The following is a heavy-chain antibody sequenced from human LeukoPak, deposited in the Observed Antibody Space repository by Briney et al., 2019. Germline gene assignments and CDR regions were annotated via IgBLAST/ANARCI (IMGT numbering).Heavy chain of an antibody. CDR3: ANTGNSYGKTYYYYYMDV. D-gene: IGHD5-18*01. V-gene: IGHV3-30*18. CDR2: ISYDGSNK. CDR1: GFTFSSYG. J-gene: IGHJ6*03. Sequence: GGSLRLSCAASGFTFSSYGMHWVRQAPGKGLEWVAVISYDGSNKYYADSVKGRFTISRDNSKNTLYLQMNSLRAEDTAVYYCANTGNSYGKTYYYYYMDVWGKGTTVTVSS.